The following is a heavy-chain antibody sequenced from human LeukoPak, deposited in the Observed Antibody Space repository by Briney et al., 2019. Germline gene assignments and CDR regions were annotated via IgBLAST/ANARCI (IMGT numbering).Heavy chain of an antibody. V-gene: IGHV4-39*07. CDR2: IYYSGST. D-gene: IGHD3-22*01. J-gene: IGHJ3*02. Sequence: PSETLSLTCTVSGGSISSSSYYWGWIRQPPGKGLEWIGSIYYSGSTYYNPSLKSRVTISVDTSKNQFSLKLSSVTAADTAVYYCAAHLYYYEGRAFDIWGQGTMVTVSS. CDR1: GGSISSSSYY. CDR3: AAHLYYYEGRAFDI.